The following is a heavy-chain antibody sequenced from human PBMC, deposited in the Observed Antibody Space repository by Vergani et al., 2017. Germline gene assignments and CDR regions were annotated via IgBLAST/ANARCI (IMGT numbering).Heavy chain of an antibody. V-gene: IGHV1-69*01. CDR2: IITIFGTA. CDR3: ARGGQYCGGDCYYPLDY. J-gene: IGHJ4*02. D-gene: IGHD2-21*02. Sequence: QVQLVQSGAEVKKPGASVKVSCKASGGTFSSYAISWVRQAPGQGLEWLGGIITIFGTANYAQKFQGRVTITADESTSTAYMELSSLRSEDTAVYYCARGGQYCGGDCYYPLDYWGQGTLVTVSS. CDR1: GGTFSSYA.